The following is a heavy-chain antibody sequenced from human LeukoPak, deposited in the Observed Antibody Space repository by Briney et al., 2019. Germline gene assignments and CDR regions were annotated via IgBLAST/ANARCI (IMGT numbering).Heavy chain of an antibody. CDR2: IKQDGSAK. J-gene: IGHJ2*01. V-gene: IGHV3-7*01. CDR3: ARDSSSPYWYFNL. Sequence: GGSLRLSCAAPSFNFGTYWMTWVRQAPGKGLEWVANIKQDGSAKYYADSVKGRFTISRDNAKNSLYLQMNSLRAEDTAVYYCARDSSSPYWYFNLWGRGILVTVSS. CDR1: SFNFGTYW.